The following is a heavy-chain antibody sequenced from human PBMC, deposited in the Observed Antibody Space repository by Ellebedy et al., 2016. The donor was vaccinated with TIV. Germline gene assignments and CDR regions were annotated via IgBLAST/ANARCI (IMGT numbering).Heavy chain of an antibody. CDR3: ARLGDYGDYENPPPYYFDY. CDR1: GYSFTSYW. CDR2: IYPGDSDT. Sequence: GGSLRLSCKGSGYSFTSYWIGWVRQMPGKGLEWMGIIYPGDSDTRYSPSFQGQVTISADKSISTAYLQWSSLKASDTAMYYCARLGDYGDYENPPPYYFDYWGQGTLVTVSS. V-gene: IGHV5-51*01. D-gene: IGHD4-17*01. J-gene: IGHJ4*02.